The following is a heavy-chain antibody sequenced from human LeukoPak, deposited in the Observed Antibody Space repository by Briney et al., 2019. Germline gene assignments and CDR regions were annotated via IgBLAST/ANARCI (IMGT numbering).Heavy chain of an antibody. CDR3: ARSMTTAKSSGSDY. CDR1: GGTFSSYA. CDR2: IIPILGIA. Sequence: GASVKVSCKASGGTFSSYAISWVRQAPGQGLEWMGRIIPILGIANYAQKFQGRVTITADKSTSTAYMELSSLRSEDTAVYYCARSMTTAKSSGSDYWGQGTLVTVSS. V-gene: IGHV1-69*04. J-gene: IGHJ4*02. D-gene: IGHD6-19*01.